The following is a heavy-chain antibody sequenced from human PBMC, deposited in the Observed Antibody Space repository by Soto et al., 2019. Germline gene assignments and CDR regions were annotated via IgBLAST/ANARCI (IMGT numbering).Heavy chain of an antibody. CDR3: ARGGGAYGSYYIDN. V-gene: IGHV4-34*01. CDR2: VYHGGST. CDR1: GGSFSGYY. D-gene: IGHD3-16*01. Sequence: SETLSLTCAVYGGSFSGYYWSWIRQPPGKGLEWIGCVYHGGSTYYNPSLKSRVTMSADKSKNQFSLNLNSVTAADAAVYYCARGGGAYGSYYIDNWGQGILVTVSS. J-gene: IGHJ4*02.